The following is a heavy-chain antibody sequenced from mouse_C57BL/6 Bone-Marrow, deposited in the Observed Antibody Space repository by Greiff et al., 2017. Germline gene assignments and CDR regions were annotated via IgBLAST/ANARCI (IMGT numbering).Heavy chain of an antibody. CDR1: GFNIKDYH. J-gene: IGHJ2*01. V-gene: IGHV14-2*01. Sequence: QLQQSGAELVKPGASVKLSCTASGFNIKDYHIPWVKQRTEQGLEWIGRSDPEDGETKYAPKFQDKATITADTSSNTAYLQLSSLTSEDTAVYYCTRSLIYYGTNYWGQGTTLTVSS. D-gene: IGHD1-1*01. CDR3: TRSLIYYGTNY. CDR2: SDPEDGET.